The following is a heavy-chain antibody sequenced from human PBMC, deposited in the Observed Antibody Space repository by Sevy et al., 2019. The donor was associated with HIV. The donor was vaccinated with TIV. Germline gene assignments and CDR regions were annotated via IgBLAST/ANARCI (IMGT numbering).Heavy chain of an antibody. CDR1: GFNISPYA. CDR3: AKEGYYYDSHSADWFDP. Sequence: GGSLRLSCSASGFNISPYALHWVRQTPGKGLQWLAVISKDGTNKDYADFVKGRFSLSRDNSKNTLYLQMSNLRPEDTDVYYCAKEGYYYDSHSADWFDPWGQGTLVTVSS. D-gene: IGHD3-22*01. V-gene: IGHV3-30*04. J-gene: IGHJ5*02. CDR2: ISKDGTNK.